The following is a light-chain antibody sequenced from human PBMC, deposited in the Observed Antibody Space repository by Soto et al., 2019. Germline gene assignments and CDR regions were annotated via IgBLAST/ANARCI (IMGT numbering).Light chain of an antibody. CDR2: DAS. J-gene: IGKJ5*01. V-gene: IGKV3D-15*01. Sequence: QRPGQAPRILIYDASNRAAAFPARFSGSASGTEFTLIISSLQSEDSAVYYCQQYNAWPPITFGQGTRLEIK. CDR3: QQYNAWPPIT.